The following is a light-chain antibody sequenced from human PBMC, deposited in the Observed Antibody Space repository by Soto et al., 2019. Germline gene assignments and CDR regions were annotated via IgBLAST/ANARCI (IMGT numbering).Light chain of an antibody. CDR1: QGISNS. J-gene: IGKJ2*01. Sequence: DIQMTQSPSSLSASVGDRVTITCRASQGISNSLAWYQQKPGKVPKLLIYGASTLQSGVPYRFSGSGSGTDFTLTISSLQPEDVATYYCQKYDSAPYTFGQGTKLEFK. CDR3: QKYDSAPYT. CDR2: GAS. V-gene: IGKV1-27*01.